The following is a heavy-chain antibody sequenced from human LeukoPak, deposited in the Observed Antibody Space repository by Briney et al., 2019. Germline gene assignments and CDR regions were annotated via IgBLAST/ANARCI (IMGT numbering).Heavy chain of an antibody. CDR2: INPSGGST. J-gene: IGHJ6*02. V-gene: IGHV1-46*01. CDR3: ARWRYYYGSGSRPTGDYYYYGMDV. D-gene: IGHD3-10*01. Sequence: GASVKVSCKASGYTFTSYGISWVRQAPGQGLEWMGIINPSGGSTSYAQKFQGRVTMTRDTSTSTVYMELSSLRSEDTAVYYCARWRYYYGSGSRPTGDYYYYGMDVWGQGTTVTVSS. CDR1: GYTFTSYG.